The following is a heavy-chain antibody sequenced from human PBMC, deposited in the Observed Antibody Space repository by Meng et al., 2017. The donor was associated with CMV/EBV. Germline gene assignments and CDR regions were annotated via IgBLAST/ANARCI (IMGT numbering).Heavy chain of an antibody. CDR2: INHSGST. D-gene: IGHD1-7*01. Sequence: ESLKISCAVYGGSFSGYYWSWIRQPPGKGLEWIGEINHSGSTNYNPSLKSRVTISVDTSKNQFSLKLSSVTAADTAVYYCARIMAGTTSYGMDIWGQGTTVTVSS. CDR1: GGSFSGYY. V-gene: IGHV4-34*01. CDR3: ARIMAGTTSYGMDI. J-gene: IGHJ6*02.